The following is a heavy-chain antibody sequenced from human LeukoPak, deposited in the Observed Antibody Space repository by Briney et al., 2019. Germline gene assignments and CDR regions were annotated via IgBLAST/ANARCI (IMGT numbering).Heavy chain of an antibody. D-gene: IGHD6-13*01. V-gene: IGHV4-4*02. J-gene: IGHJ3*02. CDR2: VYHSGST. Sequence: SGTLSLTCAVSGGSISSNNWWSWVRQPPGKGLEWIGEVYHSGSTNYNPSLKSRVTISVDKSKKQFSLKLSSMTAADTAMYYCARGYKPASGKDGAFDIWGQGTMVTVSS. CDR1: GGSISSNNW. CDR3: ARGYKPASGKDGAFDI.